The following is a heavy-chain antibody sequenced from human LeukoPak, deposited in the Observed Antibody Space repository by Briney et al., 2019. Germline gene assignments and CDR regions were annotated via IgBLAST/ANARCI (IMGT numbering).Heavy chain of an antibody. V-gene: IGHV3-30*03. CDR3: ARVGAGSGWSFDY. Sequence: GRSLRLSCAASGFTFINYDMHWVRQAPGKGLEWVAVISYDGSNKYYADSAKGRFTISRDNSKNTLYLQMNSLRAEYTAVYYCARVGAGSGWSFDYWGQGTLVTVSS. J-gene: IGHJ4*02. CDR1: GFTFINYD. D-gene: IGHD6-19*01. CDR2: ISYDGSNK.